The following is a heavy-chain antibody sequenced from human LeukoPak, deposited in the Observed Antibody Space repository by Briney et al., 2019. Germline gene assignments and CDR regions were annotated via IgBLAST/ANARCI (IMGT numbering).Heavy chain of an antibody. D-gene: IGHD3-3*01. CDR2: IRYDGSDK. Sequence: PGGSLRLSCAASGFSFSSYGMHWVRQAPGKGLEWVAFIRYDGSDKFYTDSVKGRFTISRDNSKNTLYLQMNSLRAEDTAVYYCARDGPSFWSGYSTHDAFDIWGQGTMVTVSS. V-gene: IGHV3-30*02. CDR3: ARDGPSFWSGYSTHDAFDI. J-gene: IGHJ3*02. CDR1: GFSFSSYG.